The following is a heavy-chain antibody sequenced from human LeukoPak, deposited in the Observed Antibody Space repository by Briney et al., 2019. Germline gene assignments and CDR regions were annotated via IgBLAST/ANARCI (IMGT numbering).Heavy chain of an antibody. V-gene: IGHV1-46*01. CDR3: ARDQHYDFWSGYVNWFDP. J-gene: IGHJ5*02. D-gene: IGHD3-3*01. CDR1: GYTFTSYY. Sequence: GASVKVSCKASGYTFTSYYMHWVRQAPGQGLEWMGIINPSGGSTSYAQKFQGRVSMTRDMSTSTVYMELSSLRSEDTAVYYCARDQHYDFWSGYVNWFDPWGQGTLATVSS. CDR2: INPSGGST.